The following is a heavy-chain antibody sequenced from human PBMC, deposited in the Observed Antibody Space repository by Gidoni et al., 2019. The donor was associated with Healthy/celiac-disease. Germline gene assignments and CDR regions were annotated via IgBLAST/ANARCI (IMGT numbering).Heavy chain of an antibody. D-gene: IGHD3-22*01. CDR1: GFTFSSYS. J-gene: IGHJ3*02. V-gene: IGHV3-48*02. CDR3: ARDTYYYDSSAPLPLDAFDI. Sequence: EVQLVESGGGLVQPGVSLRLSCAASGFTFSSYSMNWVRQAPGKGLEWVSYISSSSSTIYYADSVKGRFTISRDNAKNSLYLQMNSLRDEDTAVYYCARDTYYYDSSAPLPLDAFDIWGQGTMVTVSS. CDR2: ISSSSSTI.